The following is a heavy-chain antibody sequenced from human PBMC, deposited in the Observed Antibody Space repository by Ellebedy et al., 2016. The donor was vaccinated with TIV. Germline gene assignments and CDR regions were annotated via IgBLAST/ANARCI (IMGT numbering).Heavy chain of an antibody. J-gene: IGHJ3*01. Sequence: GESLKISCAASGFTFSSYWMHWVRQTPGKGLVWVSRINRDGSSTTYADSVRGRFTISRDNAKNTLYLQMNSLRAEGTAVYYCARDPGDSSGWTDAFDVWGQGTMVTVSS. CDR3: ARDPGDSSGWTDAFDV. CDR1: GFTFSSYW. CDR2: INRDGSST. D-gene: IGHD6-19*01. V-gene: IGHV3-74*01.